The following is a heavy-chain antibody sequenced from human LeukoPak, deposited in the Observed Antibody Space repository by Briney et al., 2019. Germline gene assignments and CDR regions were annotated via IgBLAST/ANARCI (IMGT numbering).Heavy chain of an antibody. CDR3: GKGSGPNYYGMDV. Sequence: PGRSLRLSCAASGFTFGSYAMNWVRQAPGKGLEWVSLITGSGGSTYYADSVKGRFTISGDNSKNTLYLQMNSLRAEDTAVYYCGKGSGPNYYGMDVWGKGTTVTVSS. V-gene: IGHV3-23*01. J-gene: IGHJ6*04. CDR2: ITGSGGST. CDR1: GFTFGSYA. D-gene: IGHD2-15*01.